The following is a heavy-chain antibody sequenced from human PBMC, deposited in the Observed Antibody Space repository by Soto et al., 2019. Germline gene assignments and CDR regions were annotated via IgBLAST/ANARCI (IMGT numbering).Heavy chain of an antibody. J-gene: IGHJ6*02. D-gene: IGHD3-22*01. Sequence: VWTGPEVKKPGASVKVSCKASGYTFSSYGISWVRQAPGQGLEWLGWISPYDDDTKYAQNLQGRVRMTTDTSTRTVYMDLRSLRSDDTAIYYCARGGYYDSSGSRNYHYYGMDVWGQGTTVTVSS. CDR2: ISPYDDDT. V-gene: IGHV1-18*01. CDR1: GYTFSSYG. CDR3: ARGGYYDSSGSRNYHYYGMDV.